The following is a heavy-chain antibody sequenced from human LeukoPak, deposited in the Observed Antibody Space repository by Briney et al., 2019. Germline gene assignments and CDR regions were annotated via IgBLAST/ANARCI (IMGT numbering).Heavy chain of an antibody. CDR3: GRSRAGAIDY. CDR1: GFTLSDHY. J-gene: IGHJ4*02. D-gene: IGHD1-26*01. Sequence: GGSLRLSCAASGFTLSDHYMDLVRQAPGKGLEWVGRTRNKANSYSTEYAASVKGRFTISRDESKNSLYLQMNSLKTEDTAVYYCGRSRAGAIDYWGQGTLVTVSS. CDR2: TRNKANSYST. V-gene: IGHV3-72*01.